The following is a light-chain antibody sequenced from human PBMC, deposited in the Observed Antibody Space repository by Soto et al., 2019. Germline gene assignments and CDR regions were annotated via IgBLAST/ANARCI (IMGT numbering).Light chain of an antibody. V-gene: IGKV3-20*01. J-gene: IGKJ1*01. CDR1: QSVSSSY. CDR3: QQYGSSGT. Sequence: EIVLTQSPGTLSLSPGEIATLSCRASQSVSSSYLAWYQQKPGQAPRLLIYGASSRATGIQDRFSGSGSGTEFTLTISRLEPEDFAVYYCQQYGSSGTFGQGTKVDIK. CDR2: GAS.